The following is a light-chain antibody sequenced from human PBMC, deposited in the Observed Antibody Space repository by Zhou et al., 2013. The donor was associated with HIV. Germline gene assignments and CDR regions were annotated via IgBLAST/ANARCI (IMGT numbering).Light chain of an antibody. CDR1: QSISSY. CDR2: AAS. CDR3: LQDYDYPRT. Sequence: IQMTQSPSTLSASVGDRVTITCRASQSISSYLNWYQQKPGKAPKLLIYAASNLQSGVPSRFSGSGSDTDFTLTISSLQAEDFATYYCLQDYDYPRTFGQGTKV. J-gene: IGKJ1*01. V-gene: IGKV1-6*01.